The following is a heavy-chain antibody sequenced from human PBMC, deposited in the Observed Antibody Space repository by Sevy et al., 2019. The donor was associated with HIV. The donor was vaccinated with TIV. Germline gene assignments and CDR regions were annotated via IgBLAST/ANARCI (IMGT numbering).Heavy chain of an antibody. CDR2: IYYSGST. CDR3: ARRVATISSSLAASLDYYYYYKDV. CDR1: GGSISSYY. Sequence: SETLSLTCTVSGGSISSYYWSWIRQPPGKGLEWIGYIYYSGSTNYNPSLKSRVTISVDTSKNQFSLKLSSVTAADTAVYYCARRVATISSSLAASLDYYYYYKDVWGKGTTVTVSS. V-gene: IGHV4-59*01. D-gene: IGHD5-12*01. J-gene: IGHJ6*03.